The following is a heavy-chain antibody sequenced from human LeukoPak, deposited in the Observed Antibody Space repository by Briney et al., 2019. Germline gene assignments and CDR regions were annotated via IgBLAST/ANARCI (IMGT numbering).Heavy chain of an antibody. Sequence: GGSLRLSCAASGFTFSSYSMNWVRQAPGKGLEWVSSISSSSGYVFDADSVKGRFTISRDNAKNSLYLQMNSLRAEDTAVYYCARGPNYYDSSGYYSEYWGQGTLVTVSS. V-gene: IGHV3-21*01. J-gene: IGHJ4*02. CDR2: ISSSSGYV. D-gene: IGHD3-22*01. CDR3: ARGPNYYDSSGYYSEY. CDR1: GFTFSSYS.